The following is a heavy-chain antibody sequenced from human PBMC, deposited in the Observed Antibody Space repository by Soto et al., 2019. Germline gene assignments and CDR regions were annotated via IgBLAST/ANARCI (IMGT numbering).Heavy chain of an antibody. CDR1: GFTFSSYS. J-gene: IGHJ6*02. Sequence: PGGSLRLSCAASGFTFSSYSMNWVRQAPGKGLEWVSSISSSSSYIYYADSVKGRFTISRDNAKNSLYLQMNSLRAEDTAVYYCARGGNDNWNYVMRNYYYGMDVWGQGTTVTVSS. D-gene: IGHD1-7*01. CDR2: ISSSSSYI. V-gene: IGHV3-21*01. CDR3: ARGGNDNWNYVMRNYYYGMDV.